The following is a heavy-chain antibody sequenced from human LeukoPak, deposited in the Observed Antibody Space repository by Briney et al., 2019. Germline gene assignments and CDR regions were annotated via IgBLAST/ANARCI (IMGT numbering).Heavy chain of an antibody. D-gene: IGHD3-10*01. CDR2: IYSGGST. Sequence: GGSLRLSCAASGFTVSSNYMSWVRQAPGKGLEWVSVIYSGGSTYYADSVKGRFTISRDNSKNTLYLQMNSLRAEDTAVYYCASPYGSGSYGPDAFDIWGQGTMVTVSS. V-gene: IGHV3-53*01. J-gene: IGHJ3*02. CDR1: GFTVSSNY. CDR3: ASPYGSGSYGPDAFDI.